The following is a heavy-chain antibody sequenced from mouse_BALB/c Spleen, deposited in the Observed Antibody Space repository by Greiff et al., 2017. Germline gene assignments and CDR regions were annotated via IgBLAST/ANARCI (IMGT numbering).Heavy chain of an antibody. CDR3: ARDYGPYYFDY. CDR1: GYTFTSYW. Sequence: QVQLQQSGAELARPGASVKLSCKASGYTFTSYWMQWVKQRPGQGLEWIGAIYPGDGDTRYTQKFKGKATLTADKSSSTAYMQLSSLASEDSAVYYCARDYGPYYFDYWGQGTTLTVSS. CDR2: IYPGDGDT. V-gene: IGHV1-87*01. J-gene: IGHJ2*01. D-gene: IGHD1-2*01.